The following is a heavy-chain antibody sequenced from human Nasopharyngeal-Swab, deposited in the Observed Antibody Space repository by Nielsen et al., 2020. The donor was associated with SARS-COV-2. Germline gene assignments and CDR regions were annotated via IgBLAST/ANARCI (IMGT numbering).Heavy chain of an antibody. CDR2: INPNSGGT. V-gene: IGHV1-2*02. CDR1: GYTFTGYY. CDR3: ARDSRYSSSWYWSYYYYYGMDV. D-gene: IGHD6-13*01. J-gene: IGHJ6*02. Sequence: SVKVSCKASGYTFTGYYMHWVRQAPGQGLEWMGWINPNSGGTNYAQKFQGRVTMTRDTSISTAYMELSRLRSDDTAVYYCARDSRYSSSWYWSYYYYYGMDVWGQGTTVTVSS.